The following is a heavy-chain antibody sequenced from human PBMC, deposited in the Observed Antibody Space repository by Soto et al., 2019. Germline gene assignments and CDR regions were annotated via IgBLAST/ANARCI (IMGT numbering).Heavy chain of an antibody. CDR1: GFIFSDYG. J-gene: IGHJ4*02. D-gene: IGHD3-9*01. CDR2: IWYDGSKK. V-gene: IGHV3-33*01. Sequence: QVQLVESGGGVVQPGKSLRLSCAASGFIFSDYGIHWVRQAPGKGLEWVALIWYDGSKKYYADSVKGRFTVSRDNINSTLYLEMNSLRVEDSAVYYCAREGAETGSQDFWGQGTLVTVSS. CDR3: AREGAETGSQDF.